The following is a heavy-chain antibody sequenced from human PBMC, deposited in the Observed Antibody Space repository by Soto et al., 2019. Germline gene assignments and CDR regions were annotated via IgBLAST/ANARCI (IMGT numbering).Heavy chain of an antibody. Sequence: LGESLKISCKGSGYTFSSYRIVWVRQVPGKGLEWMGIISPGDSDTKYSQSFQGQVTISADKSISTAYLQWNSLRASDTAMYYCARHATYYDILSGYYFDYWGQVSLFTVSS. J-gene: IGHJ4*02. CDR3: ARHATYYDILSGYYFDY. D-gene: IGHD3-9*01. CDR2: ISPGDSDT. V-gene: IGHV5-51*01. CDR1: GYTFSSYR.